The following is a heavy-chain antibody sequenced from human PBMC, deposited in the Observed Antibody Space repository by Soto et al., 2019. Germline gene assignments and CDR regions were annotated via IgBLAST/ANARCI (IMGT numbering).Heavy chain of an antibody. CDR3: ARDYYDSSGYYYVGYFDY. J-gene: IGHJ4*02. CDR1: RYTFTSYA. CDR2: INAGNGNT. V-gene: IGHV1-3*01. D-gene: IGHD3-22*01. Sequence: ASVKVSCKASRYTFTSYAMHWVRQAPGQRLEWMGWINAGNGNTKYSQKFQVRVTITRDTSASTAYMELSSLRSEDTAVYYCARDYYDSSGYYYVGYFDYWGQGTLVTASS.